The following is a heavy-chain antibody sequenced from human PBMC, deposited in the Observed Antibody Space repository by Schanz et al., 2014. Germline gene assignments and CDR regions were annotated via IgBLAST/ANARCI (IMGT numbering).Heavy chain of an antibody. CDR2: IFHSGTT. J-gene: IGHJ4*02. CDR3: ARAAGPVDY. V-gene: IGHV4-4*02. D-gene: IGHD6-13*01. Sequence: QVQLQESGPGLVKPSGTLSLTCVVSGGSISSGVWWTWARQSPGKGLEWIGEIFHSGTTNYNPSLESRVTISVDKSKNQFSLMLSSMTAADTAVYYCARAAGPVDYWGQGTLVTVSS. CDR1: GGSISSGVW.